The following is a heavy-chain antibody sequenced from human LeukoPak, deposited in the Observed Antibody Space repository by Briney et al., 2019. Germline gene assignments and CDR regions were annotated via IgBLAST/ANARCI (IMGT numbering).Heavy chain of an antibody. CDR2: VGTSGHT. CDR1: GSTLSTYD. J-gene: IGHJ4*02. D-gene: IGHD4-17*01. V-gene: IGHV3-13*01. CDR3: VRSFYGDHPY. Sequence: GGSLRLSCAASGSTLSTYDMHWVRQGPGEGLEWVAAVGTSGHTFYPDSVKGQFTISRENARNSVYLQMNSLRAGDTAVYYCVRSFYGDHPYWGQGTLVTVSS.